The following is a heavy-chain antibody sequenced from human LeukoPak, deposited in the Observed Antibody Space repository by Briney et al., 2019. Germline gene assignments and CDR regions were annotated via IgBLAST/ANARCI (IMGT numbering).Heavy chain of an antibody. D-gene: IGHD3-9*01. CDR1: RVSIGTYY. CDR2: ISYSGSATGST. Sequence: PSETLSLTCTVSRVSIGTYYWSWVRQPPGKGLEWIGYISYSGSATGSTNYNPSLLTLATTSPHTSKDQLFLKLSSVTAADKSVYSWARVLRYFVWAKLGGGDYKSSMAVWGQGTMVTVSS. V-gene: IGHV4-59*01. CDR3: ARVLRYFVWAKLGGGDYKSSMAV. J-gene: IGHJ3*01.